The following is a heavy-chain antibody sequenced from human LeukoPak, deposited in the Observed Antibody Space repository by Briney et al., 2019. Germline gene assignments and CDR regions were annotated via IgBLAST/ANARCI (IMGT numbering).Heavy chain of an antibody. J-gene: IGHJ5*02. CDR3: ARVAGPVNWFDP. Sequence: PGGSLRLSCAASGFTFSSYSMNWVRQAPGKGLEWVSYISSGSSTIYYADSVKGRFIISRDNAKKSLYLQMNSLRAEDTAVYYCARVAGPVNWFDPWGQGTLVTVSS. V-gene: IGHV3-48*01. D-gene: IGHD6-13*01. CDR1: GFTFSSYS. CDR2: ISSGSSTI.